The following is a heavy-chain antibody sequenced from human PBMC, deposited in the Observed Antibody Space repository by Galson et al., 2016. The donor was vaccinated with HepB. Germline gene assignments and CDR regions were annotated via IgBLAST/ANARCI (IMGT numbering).Heavy chain of an antibody. CDR1: GFTFSTYD. V-gene: IGHV3-13*01. CDR2: IGAAGDT. CDR3: AGGQQLVDY. J-gene: IGHJ4*02. D-gene: IGHD6-13*01. Sequence: SLRLSCAASGFTFSTYDMHWVRQTTGKGLEWVATIGAAGDTYYVGSVKGRFTISRQNAKNSLNLQMNSLRADDTGVYYCAGGQQLVDYWGQGTLVTVSS.